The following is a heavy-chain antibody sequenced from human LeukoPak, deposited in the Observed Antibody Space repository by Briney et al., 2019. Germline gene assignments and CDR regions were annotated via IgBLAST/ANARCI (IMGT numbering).Heavy chain of an antibody. Sequence: GGSLRLSCAASGFTFSSYSMNWVRQAPGKGLEWVSSITSGGHIYYPDSLKGRFTISRDNARNSLYLQMNSLRAEDTAIYYCARGAEYYYDSSGYFPFDYWGQGTLVTVSS. CDR1: GFTFSSYS. D-gene: IGHD3-22*01. CDR3: ARGAEYYYDSSGYFPFDY. CDR2: ITSGGHI. J-gene: IGHJ4*02. V-gene: IGHV3-21*01.